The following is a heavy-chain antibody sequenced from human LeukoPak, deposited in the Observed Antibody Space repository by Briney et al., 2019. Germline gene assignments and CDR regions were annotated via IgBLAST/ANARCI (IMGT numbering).Heavy chain of an antibody. CDR2: IYYSGST. J-gene: IGHJ4*02. V-gene: IGHV4-59*12. CDR3: ARGSIAVNFDY. CDR1: GGSISSYY. Sequence: KPSETLSLTCNVSGGSISSYYWSWIRQPPGKGLEWIGYIYYSGSTNYNPSLKSRVTISVDTSKNQFSLKLSSVTAADTAVYYCARGSIAVNFDYWGQGTLVTVSS. D-gene: IGHD6-6*01.